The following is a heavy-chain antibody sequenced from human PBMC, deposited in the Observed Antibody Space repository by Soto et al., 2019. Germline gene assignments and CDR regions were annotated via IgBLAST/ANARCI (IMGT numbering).Heavy chain of an antibody. D-gene: IGHD4-17*01. Sequence: ASVKVSCKASVYTFTSYYIHWVRQAPGQGLEWMGIISPGGGSTSYAQKFQGRVTMTRDTSTSTVYMDLSSLRSEDTAVYYCAREPVRFYGDAETFNWGQGTLVTVSS. CDR1: VYTFTSYY. J-gene: IGHJ4*02. CDR3: AREPVRFYGDAETFN. CDR2: ISPGGGST. V-gene: IGHV1-46*01.